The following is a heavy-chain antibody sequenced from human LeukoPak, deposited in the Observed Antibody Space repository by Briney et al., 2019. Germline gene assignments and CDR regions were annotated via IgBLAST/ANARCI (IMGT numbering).Heavy chain of an antibody. CDR3: TTVGMVRGVIY. D-gene: IGHD3-10*01. J-gene: IGHJ4*02. Sequence: GGSLRLSCAASGFTFSNAWMSWVRQAPGKGLEWAGRIKSKTDGGTTDYAAPVKGRFTISRDDSKNTLYPQMNSLKTEDTAVYYRTTVGMVRGVIYWGQGTLVTVSS. V-gene: IGHV3-15*01. CDR2: IKSKTDGGTT. CDR1: GFTFSNAW.